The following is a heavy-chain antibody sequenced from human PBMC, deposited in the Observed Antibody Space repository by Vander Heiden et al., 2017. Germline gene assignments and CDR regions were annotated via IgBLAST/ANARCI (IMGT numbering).Heavy chain of an antibody. V-gene: IGHV3-13*01. Sequence: EVQLVESGGGLVQPGGCLRLSCAASGFTFSSYDMHGVRQTTGKGLEWVSAIGTAGYTYYPDSVKGRFTISREDAKNSLYLQMNSLRTGDTAVYYCARDSGGDWYFDLWGRGTLVTVSS. D-gene: IGHD1-26*01. CDR2: IGTAGYT. CDR3: ARDSGGDWYFDL. CDR1: GFTFSSYD. J-gene: IGHJ2*01.